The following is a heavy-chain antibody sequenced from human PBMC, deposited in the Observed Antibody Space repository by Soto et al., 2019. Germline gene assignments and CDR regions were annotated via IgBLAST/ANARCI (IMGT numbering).Heavy chain of an antibody. D-gene: IGHD6-13*01. V-gene: IGHV4-31*03. J-gene: IGHJ4*02. CDR1: GLTISSASYY. CDR2: IYYNGST. CDR3: ARYRISGSWSKFDY. Sequence: QVLLQESGPGLMKPSQTLSLTCTVSGLTISSASYYWSWIRQHPGKDLEWVGNIYYNGSTYYSPSLKSRVTLWVDTSKNQFSLRLASVTAADTAGYYCARYRISGSWSKFDYWGQGTLVTVSS.